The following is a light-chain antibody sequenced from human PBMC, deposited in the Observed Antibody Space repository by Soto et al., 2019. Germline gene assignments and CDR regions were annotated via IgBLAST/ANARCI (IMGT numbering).Light chain of an antibody. CDR2: GAS. V-gene: IGKV3-15*01. Sequence: EVVMTQSPATLSVSPGERATLSCGASQSVSSYLAWYQQKPGQAPRLLIHGASTRAPGIPARFSGSGSGTDFTLTISSLQSEDFAVYYCHQYDHWPQTFGQGTKVDIK. CDR1: QSVSSY. J-gene: IGKJ1*01. CDR3: HQYDHWPQT.